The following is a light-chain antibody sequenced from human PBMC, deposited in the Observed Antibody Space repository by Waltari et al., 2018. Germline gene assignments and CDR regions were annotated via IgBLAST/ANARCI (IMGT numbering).Light chain of an antibody. J-gene: IGKJ4*01. V-gene: IGKV3-11*01. CDR1: QSVGNY. CDR2: DAS. CDR3: QQRSNWSPALT. Sequence: EIVLTQSPATLSLSPGERATIPCRASQSVGNYLAWYRQKPGQAPRLLIFDASNRATGIPARFSGSGSGTDFTLTISSLEPEDFAVYYCQQRSNWSPALTFGGGTRVEIK.